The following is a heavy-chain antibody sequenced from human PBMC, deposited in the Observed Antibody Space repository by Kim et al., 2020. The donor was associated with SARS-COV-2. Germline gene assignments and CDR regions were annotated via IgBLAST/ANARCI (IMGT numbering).Heavy chain of an antibody. CDR2: ISGSGGST. Sequence: GGSLRLSCAASGFTFSSYAMSWVRQAPGKGLEWVSAISGSGGSTYYADSVKGRFTISRDNSKNTLYLQMNSLRAEDTAVYYCAKAGYSSSWYPQNWFDPWGQGTLVTVSS. V-gene: IGHV3-23*01. D-gene: IGHD6-13*01. CDR3: AKAGYSSSWYPQNWFDP. CDR1: GFTFSSYA. J-gene: IGHJ5*02.